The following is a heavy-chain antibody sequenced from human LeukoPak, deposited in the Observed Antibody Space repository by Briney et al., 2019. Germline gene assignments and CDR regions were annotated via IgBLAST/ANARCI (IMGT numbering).Heavy chain of an antibody. CDR3: ARVDSNNWYDSRGYFDY. CDR1: GYSISSGYY. D-gene: IGHD3-3*01. CDR2: IYYSGSA. V-gene: IGHV4-61*01. J-gene: IGHJ4*02. Sequence: SETLSLTCTVSGYSISSGYYWGWIRQPPGKGLEWIGYIYYSGSANYNPSLKSRVTISVDTSKNQFSLKLSSVTSADTSVYYCARVDSNNWYDSRGYFDYWSQGTLVTVSS.